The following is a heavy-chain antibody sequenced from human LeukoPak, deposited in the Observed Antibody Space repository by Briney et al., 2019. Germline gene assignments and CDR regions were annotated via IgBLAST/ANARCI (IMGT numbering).Heavy chain of an antibody. Sequence: SETLSLTCTVSGGSISTYYWNWIRQPPGKGLEWIGYIDYSGSTNYNPSLKSRVTISVDTSKNQFSLKLSSVTAADTAVYYCARAYFSSWYMNWFDPWGQGTLVTVSS. D-gene: IGHD6-13*01. J-gene: IGHJ5*02. V-gene: IGHV4-59*08. CDR3: ARAYFSSWYMNWFDP. CDR1: GGSISTYY. CDR2: IDYSGST.